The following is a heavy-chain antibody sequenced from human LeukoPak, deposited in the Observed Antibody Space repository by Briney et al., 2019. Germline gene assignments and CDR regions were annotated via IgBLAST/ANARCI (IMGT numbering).Heavy chain of an antibody. Sequence: SETLSLTCTVSGGSISSGGYYWSWIRQHPGKGLEWIGYIYYSGSTYYNPSLKSRVTISVDTSKNQFSLKLSSVTAADTGVYYCARGAFYDILTGYYFTLFDYWGQGTLVTVSS. CDR1: GGSISSGGYY. CDR3: ARGAFYDILTGYYFTLFDY. CDR2: IYYSGST. J-gene: IGHJ4*02. D-gene: IGHD3-9*01. V-gene: IGHV4-31*03.